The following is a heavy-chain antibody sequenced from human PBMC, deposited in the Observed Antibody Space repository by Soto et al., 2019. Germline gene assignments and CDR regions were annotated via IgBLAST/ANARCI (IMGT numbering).Heavy chain of an antibody. V-gene: IGHV3-30*04. Sequence: QMVESGGGVVQPGRSLGLSCAASGFAFSGYALHWVRQAPGKGLEWVARISYDGSSQLYADSVKGRFTISRDNSKRTLXXXXXRXXXXXXXXYYCARDQTYYDSRYGMDVWGQGTTVTVSS. CDR2: ISYDGSSQ. D-gene: IGHD3-16*01. CDR1: GFAFSGYA. J-gene: IGHJ6*02. CDR3: ARDQTYYDSRYGMDV.